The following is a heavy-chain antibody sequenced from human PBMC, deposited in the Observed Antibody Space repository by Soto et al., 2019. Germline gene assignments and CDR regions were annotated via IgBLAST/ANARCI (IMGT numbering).Heavy chain of an antibody. CDR3: ARLGGGCSGGSSYYYYGMDV. D-gene: IGHD2-15*01. CDR1: GYSFTSYW. V-gene: IGHV5-10-1*01. CDR2: IDPSDSYT. J-gene: IGHJ6*02. Sequence: GESLKISCKGSGYSFTSYWISWVRQMPGKGLEWMGRIDPSDSYTNYSPSFQGHVTISADKSISTAYLQWSSLKASDTAMYYCARLGGGCSGGSSYYYYGMDVWGQGTTVTVSS.